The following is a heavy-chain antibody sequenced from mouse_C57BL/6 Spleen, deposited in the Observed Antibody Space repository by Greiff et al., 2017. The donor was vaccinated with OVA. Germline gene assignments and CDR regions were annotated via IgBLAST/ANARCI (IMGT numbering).Heavy chain of an antibody. CDR1: GFSLSTSGMG. V-gene: IGHV8-12*01. D-gene: IGHD3-2*02. Sequence: QVTLKESGPGILQSSQTLSLTCSFSGFSLSTSGMGVSWIRQPSGKGLEWLAHIYWDNDKRYNPSLKSRLTISKDTSRNQVFLKITSVDTADTATYYCARSLDSSGYDYYAMDYWGQGTSVTVSS. CDR3: ARSLDSSGYDYYAMDY. J-gene: IGHJ4*01. CDR2: IYWDNDK.